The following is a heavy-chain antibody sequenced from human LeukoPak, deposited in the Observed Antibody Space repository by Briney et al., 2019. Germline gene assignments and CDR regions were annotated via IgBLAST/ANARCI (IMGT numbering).Heavy chain of an antibody. V-gene: IGHV3-23*01. D-gene: IGHD1-26*01. CDR1: GFTVSSNY. CDR3: ARPRVGAFPRDAFDI. J-gene: IGHJ3*02. CDR2: ISGSGGST. Sequence: GGSLRLSCAASGFTVSSNYMSWVRQAPGKGLEWVSGISGSGGSTYYADSVKGRFTISRDNSKNTLYLQMNSLRAEDTAVYYCARPRVGAFPRDAFDIWGQGTMVTVSS.